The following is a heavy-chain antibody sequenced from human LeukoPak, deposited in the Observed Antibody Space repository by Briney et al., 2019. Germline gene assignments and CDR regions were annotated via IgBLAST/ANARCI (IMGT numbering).Heavy chain of an antibody. CDR2: ISGSGGST. CDR1: GFTFSSYA. V-gene: IGHV3-23*01. J-gene: IGHJ6*03. D-gene: IGHD6-19*01. Sequence: GGSLRLSCAASGFTFSSYAMSWVRQAPGKGLEWVSAISGSGGSTYYADSVKGRFTISRDNSKNTLSLQMNSLRAEDTAVYYCARDSKAVAGHYYYYYMDVWGKGTTVTVSS. CDR3: ARDSKAVAGHYYYYYMDV.